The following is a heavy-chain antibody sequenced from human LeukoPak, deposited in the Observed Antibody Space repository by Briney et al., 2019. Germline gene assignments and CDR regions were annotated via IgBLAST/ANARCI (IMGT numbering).Heavy chain of an antibody. CDR2: LSGTGGST. CDR3: ARAAYYYDSSGYYSFDY. J-gene: IGHJ4*02. Sequence: PGGSLRLSCAASGFTFSNYAMSWVRQAPGKGLEWVSTLSGTGGSTYYADSVKGRFTISRDNSKNTLYLQMNSLRAEDTAVYYCARAAYYYDSSGYYSFDYWGQGTLVTVSS. V-gene: IGHV3-23*01. D-gene: IGHD3-22*01. CDR1: GFTFSNYA.